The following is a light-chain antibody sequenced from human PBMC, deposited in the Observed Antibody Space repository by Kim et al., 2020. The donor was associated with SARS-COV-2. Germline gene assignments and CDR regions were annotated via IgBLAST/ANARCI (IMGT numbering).Light chain of an antibody. J-gene: IGLJ1*01. CDR3: QAWDSSTFYV. CDR2: QDS. CDR1: KLGDKY. Sequence: SYELTQPPSVSVSPGQTASITCSGDKLGDKYACWYQQKPGRSPVLVIYQDSKRPSGIPERFSGSNSGNTATLTISGTQAMDEADYYCQAWDSSTFYVFGT. V-gene: IGLV3-1*01.